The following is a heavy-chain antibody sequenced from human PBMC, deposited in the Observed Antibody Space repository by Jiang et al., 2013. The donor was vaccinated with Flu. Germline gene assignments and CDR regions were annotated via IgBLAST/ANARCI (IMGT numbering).Heavy chain of an antibody. Sequence: GAEVKKPGSSVKVSCKASGGTFNTYTFTWVRQAPGQGLEWMGGIIPLFNTATYAQNSQGRVTITADESASTAYMELSSLRSEDSALYYCARGDLRDGYNYGAFDIWGQGTMVIVSS. CDR1: GGTFNTYT. D-gene: IGHD5-24*01. CDR2: IIPLFNTA. V-gene: IGHV1-69*01. CDR3: ARGDLRDGYNYGAFDI. J-gene: IGHJ3*02.